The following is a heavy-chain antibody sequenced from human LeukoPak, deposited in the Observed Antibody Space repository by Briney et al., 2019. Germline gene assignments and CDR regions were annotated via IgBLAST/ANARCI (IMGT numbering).Heavy chain of an antibody. D-gene: IGHD3-10*01. V-gene: IGHV4-39*07. CDR2: IYYSGST. J-gene: IGHJ4*02. CDR3: ARGLVTMVRGVTFFDY. Sequence: SETLSLTCTVSGGSISSSSYYWGWIRQPPGKGLEWIGSIYYSGSTYYNPSLKSRVTISVDTSKNQFSLKLSSVTAADTAVYYCARGLVTMVRGVTFFDYWGQGTLVTVSS. CDR1: GGSISSSSYY.